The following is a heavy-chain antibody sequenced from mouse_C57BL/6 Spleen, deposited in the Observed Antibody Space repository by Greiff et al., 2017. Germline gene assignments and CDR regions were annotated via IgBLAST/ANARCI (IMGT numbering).Heavy chain of an antibody. CDR3: ATYQGY. D-gene: IGHD5-1*01. Sequence: EVQVVESGAELVRPGASVKLSCTASGFNIKDDYMHWVKQRPEQGLEWIGWIDPENGDTEYASKIQGKATITADTSSNTAYLQLSSLTSEDTTVYYCATYQGYWGQGSTLTVSS. CDR2: IDPENGDT. J-gene: IGHJ2*01. V-gene: IGHV14-4*01. CDR1: GFNIKDDY.